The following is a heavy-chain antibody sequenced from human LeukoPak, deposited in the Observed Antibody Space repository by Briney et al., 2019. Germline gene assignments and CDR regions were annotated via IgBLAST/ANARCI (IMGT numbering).Heavy chain of an antibody. J-gene: IGHJ3*02. CDR3: ARLRYSGSYYGAFDI. V-gene: IGHV4-59*01. Sequence: SETLSLTCTVSGGSISSYYWSWIRQPPGKGLEWIGYIYYSGSTNYNPSLKSRVTISVDTSKNQFSLKLSSVTAADTAVYYCARLRYSGSYYGAFDIWGQGTMVTVSS. CDR2: IYYSGST. D-gene: IGHD1-26*01. CDR1: GGSISSYY.